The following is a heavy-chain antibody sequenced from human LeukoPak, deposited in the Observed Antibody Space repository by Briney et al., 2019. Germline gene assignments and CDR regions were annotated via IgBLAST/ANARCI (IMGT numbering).Heavy chain of an antibody. CDR3: AKALDTYGYMRFDY. CDR1: GFTFVSYA. CDR2: INGGGDTT. Sequence: GGSLRLSCATSGFTFVSYAMTWVRQTPGKGLEWVSAINGGGDTTYYADSVKGRFTVSRDRSTNTLFLQMSSLRAEDSGMYYCAKALDTYGYMRFDYWGQGTLVTVSS. V-gene: IGHV3-23*01. J-gene: IGHJ4*02. D-gene: IGHD5-24*01.